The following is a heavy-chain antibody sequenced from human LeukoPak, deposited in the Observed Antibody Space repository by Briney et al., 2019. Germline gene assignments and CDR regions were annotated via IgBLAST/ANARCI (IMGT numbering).Heavy chain of an antibody. CDR3: ARGDYSRNVNYFDY. D-gene: IGHD6-13*01. J-gene: IGHJ4*02. CDR1: GGSVSSVGYY. Sequence: SETLSLTCTVSGGSVSSVGYYWSWIRQHPGKGLEWTGYIYYSGSTYYNPSLKSRVTISVDTSKNQFSLKLSSVTAADTAVFYCARGDYSRNVNYFDYWGQGTLVTVSS. CDR2: IYYSGST. V-gene: IGHV4-31*03.